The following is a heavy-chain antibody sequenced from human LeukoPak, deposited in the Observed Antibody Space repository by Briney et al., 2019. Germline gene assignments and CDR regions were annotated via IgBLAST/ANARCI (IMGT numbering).Heavy chain of an antibody. D-gene: IGHD3-10*01. CDR1: GGSISSYC. J-gene: IGHJ4*02. Sequence: SETLSLTCTVSGGSISSYCWSWIRQPPGKGLEWIGYIYYSGSTNYNPSLKSRVTISVDTSKNQFSLKLSSVTAADTAVYYCARSRYGSGSWERWGQGTLVTVSS. V-gene: IGHV4-59*01. CDR2: IYYSGST. CDR3: ARSRYGSGSWER.